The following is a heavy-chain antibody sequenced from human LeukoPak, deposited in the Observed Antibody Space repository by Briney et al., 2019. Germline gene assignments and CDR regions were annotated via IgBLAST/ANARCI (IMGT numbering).Heavy chain of an antibody. J-gene: IGHJ4*02. CDR2: FYASGTT. Sequence: SETLSLICTVSGGSIVSHYWNWIRQPAGRGLEWIGRFYASGTTNTSPSPKSRVTMSVDTSKNQFSLKLSSVTAADTAVYYCARTFPTERKATSGTQDYWGQGTLVTVSS. CDR1: GGSIVSHY. CDR3: ARTFPTERKATSGTQDY. V-gene: IGHV4-4*07. D-gene: IGHD1-26*01.